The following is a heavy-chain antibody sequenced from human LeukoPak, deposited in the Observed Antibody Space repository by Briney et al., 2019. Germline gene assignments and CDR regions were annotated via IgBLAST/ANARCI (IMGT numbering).Heavy chain of an antibody. CDR2: IDYRGST. V-gene: IGHV4-59*01. Sequence: SETLSLTCTVSGDSISTYYWSWVRQPPGKGLEWIAYIDYRGSTTYNPSLRSRVTISVDTSRNRFSLKLYSVTAADTAVYYCARSRSGYSYDHAAFEIWGQGTMVTVSS. CDR3: ARSRSGYSYDHAAFEI. J-gene: IGHJ3*02. CDR1: GDSISTYY. D-gene: IGHD5-18*01.